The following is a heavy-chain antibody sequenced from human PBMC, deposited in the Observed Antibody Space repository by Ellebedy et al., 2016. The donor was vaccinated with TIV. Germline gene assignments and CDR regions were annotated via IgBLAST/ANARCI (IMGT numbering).Heavy chain of an antibody. V-gene: IGHV3-74*01. CDR3: AREVWYPAS. CDR2: INTDGSST. D-gene: IGHD6-13*01. CDR1: GFTFSTYW. J-gene: IGHJ4*02. Sequence: GESLKISCKASGFTFSTYWMHWVRQAPGKGLMWVSRINTDGSSTGYADSVKSRFTISRDNAKNTLYLQMNGLRAEDTAVYYCAREVWYPASWGQGTLVTVSS.